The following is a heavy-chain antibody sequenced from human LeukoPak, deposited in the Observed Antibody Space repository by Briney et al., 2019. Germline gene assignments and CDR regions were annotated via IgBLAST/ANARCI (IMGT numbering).Heavy chain of an antibody. CDR2: IYYSGST. D-gene: IGHD3-22*01. CDR1: GGSISSSSYY. V-gene: IGHV4-61*05. Sequence: SETLSLTCTVSGGSISSSSYYWGWIRQPPGKGLEWIGYIYYSGSTNYNPSLKSRVTISVDTSKNQFSLKLSSVTAADTAVYYCARGAVITYFDYWGQGTLVTVSS. J-gene: IGHJ4*02. CDR3: ARGAVITYFDY.